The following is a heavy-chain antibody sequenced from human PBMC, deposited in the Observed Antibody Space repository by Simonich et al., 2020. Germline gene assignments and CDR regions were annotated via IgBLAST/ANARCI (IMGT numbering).Heavy chain of an antibody. CDR1: GYTLTGYY. CDR3: ARNGLVGILKAFDI. CDR2: INPNGGGT. V-gene: IGHV1-2*02. D-gene: IGHD2-21*01. J-gene: IGHJ3*02. Sequence: QVQLVQSGAEVKKPGASVTVSCKASGYTLTGYYINWVRQAPGQGLEWMGWINPNGGGTNYAKKCKGRVTMTRDTSISTAYMELSRLRSDDTAVYYCARNGLVGILKAFDIWGQGTMVTVSS.